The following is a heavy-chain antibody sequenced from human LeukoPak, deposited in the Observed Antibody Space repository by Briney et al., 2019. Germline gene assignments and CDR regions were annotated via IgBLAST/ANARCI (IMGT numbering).Heavy chain of an antibody. J-gene: IGHJ3*01. V-gene: IGHV5-51*01. CDR1: GYKLTNNW. CDR3: TRRYSGYAYHGFDL. D-gene: IGHD5-12*01. CDR2: IYPGDSDT. Sequence: GESLKISCKISGYKLTNNWIAWVRQMPGKGLEWMGIIYPGDSDTRYSPSFQGQVTISADKSISTAYLQWSSLKASDTAMYYCTRRYSGYAYHGFDLWGQGTMVTVSS.